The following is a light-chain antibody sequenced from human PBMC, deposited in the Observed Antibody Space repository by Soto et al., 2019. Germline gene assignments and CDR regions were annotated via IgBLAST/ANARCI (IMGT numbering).Light chain of an antibody. CDR3: QSYDSSLSVLGVV. CDR1: SSNIGAGYD. J-gene: IGLJ2*01. Sequence: QPVLTQPPSVSGAPGQRVTISCTGSSSNIGAGYDVHWYQQLPGTAPKLLIYGNSNRPSGVPDRFSGSKSGTSASLAITGLQAEDEADYYCQSYDSSLSVLGVVFGGGTKLTVL. CDR2: GNS. V-gene: IGLV1-40*01.